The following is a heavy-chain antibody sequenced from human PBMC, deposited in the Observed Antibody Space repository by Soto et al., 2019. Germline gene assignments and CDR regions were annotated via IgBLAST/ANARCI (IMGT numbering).Heavy chain of an antibody. CDR3: ARDLTEESTPYSGYDPGDGMDV. J-gene: IGHJ6*02. V-gene: IGHV1-2*02. CDR2: INPNSGGT. CDR1: GYTFTGYY. D-gene: IGHD5-12*01. Sequence: ASVKVSCKASGYTFTGYYMHWVRQAPGQGLEWMGWINPNSGGTNYAQKFQGRVTMTRDTSISTAYMELSRLRSDDTAVYYCARDLTEESTPYSGYDPGDGMDVWGQGTRVTVSS.